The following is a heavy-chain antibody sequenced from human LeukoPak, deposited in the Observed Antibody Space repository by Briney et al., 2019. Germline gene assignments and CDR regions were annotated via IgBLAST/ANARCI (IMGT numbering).Heavy chain of an antibody. CDR3: ARDLVIAPKQNYYYYYMDV. Sequence: ASVKVSCKASGGTFSSHVISWVRQAPGQGLEWMGRIIPIFGTANYAQKFQGRVTFTTDESTSTAYMELSSLRSEDTAVYYCARDLVIAPKQNYYYYYMDVWGKGTTVTVSS. D-gene: IGHD6-13*01. V-gene: IGHV1-69*05. CDR1: GGTFSSHV. J-gene: IGHJ6*03. CDR2: IIPIFGTA.